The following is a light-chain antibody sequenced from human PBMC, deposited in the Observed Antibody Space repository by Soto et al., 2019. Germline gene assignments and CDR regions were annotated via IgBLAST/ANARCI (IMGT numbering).Light chain of an antibody. CDR2: DVS. V-gene: IGLV2-14*01. CDR1: SSDIDAYNY. CDR3: GSYTTSSNYV. J-gene: IGLJ1*01. Sequence: QSVLTQPASVSGSPGQSITISRTGTSSDIDAYNYVSWYQQHPGKAPKLMIYDVSNRPSGISNRFSGSKSGNTASLTISGLQAEDEADYYCGSYTTSSNYVFGTGTKVTVL.